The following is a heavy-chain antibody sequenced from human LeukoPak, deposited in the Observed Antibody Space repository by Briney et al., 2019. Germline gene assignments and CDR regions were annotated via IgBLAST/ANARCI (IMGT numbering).Heavy chain of an antibody. CDR1: GFTFRTFS. J-gene: IGHJ5*02. Sequence: PGGSLRLTCAASGFTFRTFSMNWVRQAPGKGLEWLSYISSGNSPIYYADSVKGRFTISRDDAQNLVYLQMNSLRAEDTAVYYCTYLRTPYHNDEWLDAWGQGALVTVSS. CDR2: ISSGNSPI. CDR3: TYLRTPYHNDEWLDA. D-gene: IGHD1-14*01. V-gene: IGHV3-48*04.